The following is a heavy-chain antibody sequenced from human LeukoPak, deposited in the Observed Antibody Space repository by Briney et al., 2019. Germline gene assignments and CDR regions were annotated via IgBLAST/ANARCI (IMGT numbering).Heavy chain of an antibody. V-gene: IGHV3-48*01. Sequence: GGSLRLSCAASGFTFSSYSMNWVRQAPGKGLERVSYISSSSSTIYYADSVKGRFTISRDNAKNSLYLQMNSLRAEDTAVYYCARGKEYDYVWGSYRYWGQGTLVTVSS. J-gene: IGHJ4*02. CDR3: ARGKEYDYVWGSYRY. CDR1: GFTFSSYS. D-gene: IGHD3-16*02. CDR2: ISSSSSTI.